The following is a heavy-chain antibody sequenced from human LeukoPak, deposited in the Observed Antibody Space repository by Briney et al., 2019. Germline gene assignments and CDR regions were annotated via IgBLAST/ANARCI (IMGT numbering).Heavy chain of an antibody. CDR3: ARSGYYVDTAMVRYYYYGMDV. V-gene: IGHV1-69*13. CDR2: IIPIFGTA. D-gene: IGHD5-18*01. CDR1: GGTFSSYA. J-gene: IGHJ6*02. Sequence: GASVKVSCTASGGTFSSYAISWVRQAPGQGLEWMGGIIPIFGTANYAQKFQGRVTITADESTSTAYMELSSLRSEDTAVYYCARSGYYVDTAMVRYYYYGMDVWGQGTTVTVSS.